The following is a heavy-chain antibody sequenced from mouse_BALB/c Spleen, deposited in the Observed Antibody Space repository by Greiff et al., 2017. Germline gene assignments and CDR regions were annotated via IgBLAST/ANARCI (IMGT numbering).Heavy chain of an antibody. D-gene: IGHD2-12*01. CDR2: INPNNGGT. Sequence: EVQLQQSGPELVKPGASVKIPCKASGYTFTDYNMDWVKQSHGKSLEWIGDINPNNGGTIYNQKFKGKATLTVDKSSSTAYMELARLTSEDSAIYYCARAEDDSFAYWGQGTLVTVSA. V-gene: IGHV1-18*01. CDR1: GYTFTDYN. J-gene: IGHJ3*01. CDR3: ARAEDDSFAY.